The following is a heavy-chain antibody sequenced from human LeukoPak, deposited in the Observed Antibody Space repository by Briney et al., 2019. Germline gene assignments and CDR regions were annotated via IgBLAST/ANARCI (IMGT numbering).Heavy chain of an antibody. CDR3: ASSDLAYCGGDCRPYGMDV. D-gene: IGHD2-21*02. V-gene: IGHV3-66*01. Sequence: GGSLRLSCAASGFTVSSNYMSWVRQAPGKGLEWGSVIYSGGSTYYADSVKSRFTISRDNSKNTLYLQMNSLRAEDTAVYYCASSDLAYCGGDCRPYGMDVWGQGTTVTVSS. J-gene: IGHJ6*02. CDR1: GFTVSSNY. CDR2: IYSGGST.